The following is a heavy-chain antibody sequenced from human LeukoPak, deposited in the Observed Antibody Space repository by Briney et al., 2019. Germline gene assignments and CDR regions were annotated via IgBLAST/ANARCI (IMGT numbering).Heavy chain of an antibody. J-gene: IGHJ4*02. CDR3: ARDESGNTVTSNFDY. CDR2: INPSGGST. Sequence: ASVKVSCKASGYTFTSYYMHWVRQAPGQGPEWMGIINPSGGSTSYAQKFQGRVTMTRDTSTSTVYMELSSLRSEDTAVYYCARDESGNTVTSNFDYWGQGTLVTVSS. CDR1: GYTFTSYY. D-gene: IGHD4-17*01. V-gene: IGHV1-46*01.